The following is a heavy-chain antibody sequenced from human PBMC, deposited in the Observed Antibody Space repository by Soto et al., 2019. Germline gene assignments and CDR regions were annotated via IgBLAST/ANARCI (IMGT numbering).Heavy chain of an antibody. CDR3: ARVVRAEPAAIDLFYYGMDV. D-gene: IGHD2-2*01. V-gene: IGHV5-51*01. CDR2: IYPGDSDT. J-gene: IGHJ6*02. Sequence: PGESLKISCKGSGYRFTSHWIGWVRQMPGKGLEWMGSIYPGDSDTRDSPSFQGQVTISADKSISTAYLQWSSLKASDTAMYYCARVVRAEPAAIDLFYYGMDVWGQGTTVTVSS. CDR1: GYRFTSHW.